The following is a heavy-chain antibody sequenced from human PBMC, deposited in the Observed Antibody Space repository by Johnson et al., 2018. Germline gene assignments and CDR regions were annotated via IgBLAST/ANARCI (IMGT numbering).Heavy chain of an antibody. D-gene: IGHD4-17*01. V-gene: IGHV3-30-3*01. CDR1: GFTFSSYA. Sequence: QVQLVQSGGRVVQPGRSLRLSCSASGFTFSSYAMHWVRQAPCKGLEWVAVISDDGSNKFYAESVKGRFTISRDNSKYTVYLQMHSLKAEDTAVFYCARAQGGDYLAEYCQHWGQGTLVTVSS. CDR3: ARAQGGDYLAEYCQH. CDR2: ISDDGSNK. J-gene: IGHJ1*01.